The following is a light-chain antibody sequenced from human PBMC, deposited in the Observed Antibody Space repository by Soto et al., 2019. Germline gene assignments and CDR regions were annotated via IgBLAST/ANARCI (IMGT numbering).Light chain of an antibody. J-gene: IGKJ1*01. CDR2: AAS. V-gene: IGKV1-39*01. CDR1: ETISRY. Sequence: DIQMTQSPSSLSASIGERVIITCRASETISRYLNWYQSKPGKAPRLLISAASSLQSGVPSRFSGSGSGTDFTLTISSLQPEDFATYYCQQSYSTPPRTFGQGTKVDIK. CDR3: QQSYSTPPRT.